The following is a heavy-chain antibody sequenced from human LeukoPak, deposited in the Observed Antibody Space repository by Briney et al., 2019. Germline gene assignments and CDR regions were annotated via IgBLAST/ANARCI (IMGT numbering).Heavy chain of an antibody. Sequence: PGGSLRLSCGASGFTFRSYGIHWVRQAPGKGLEWVAFIRFDGTDKYYADSVKGRFTVSRDNSKNTLYLQMNSLRAEDTAVYYCASSPDTAMGLTFDYWGQGTLVTVSS. V-gene: IGHV3-30*02. J-gene: IGHJ4*02. D-gene: IGHD5-18*01. CDR2: IRFDGTDK. CDR3: ASSPDTAMGLTFDY. CDR1: GFTFRSYG.